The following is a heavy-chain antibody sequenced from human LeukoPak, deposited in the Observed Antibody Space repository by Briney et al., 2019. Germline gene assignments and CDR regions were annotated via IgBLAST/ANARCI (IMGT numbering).Heavy chain of an antibody. CDR2: IRSSGYNT. V-gene: IGHV3-23*01. CDR3: GKGIYNYSLDL. J-gene: IGHJ4*02. CDR1: GVTLNIHA. D-gene: IGHD1-20*01. Sequence: GSLRLSSAASGVTLNIHAVCGVPQAPGKGGWCVSPIRSSGYNTYYACSVRGRVTISRDNSKNTLNLQMRSPRAECTAPYYSGKGIYNYSLDLWGQGALVTVSS.